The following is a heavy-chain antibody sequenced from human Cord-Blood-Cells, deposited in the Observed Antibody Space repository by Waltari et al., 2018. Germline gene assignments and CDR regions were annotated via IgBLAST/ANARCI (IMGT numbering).Heavy chain of an antibody. Sequence: QVQLVQSGAEVKKPGSSVMVSCKASGGTFRSYAISWVRQAPGQGLEWMGGIIPIFGTANYAQKFQGRDTITADKSTSTAYMELSSLRSEDTAVYYCVEGGAAAGKGDWGQGTLVTVSS. CDR3: VEGGAAAGKGD. CDR2: IIPIFGTA. J-gene: IGHJ4*02. D-gene: IGHD6-13*01. CDR1: GGTFRSYA. V-gene: IGHV1-69*06.